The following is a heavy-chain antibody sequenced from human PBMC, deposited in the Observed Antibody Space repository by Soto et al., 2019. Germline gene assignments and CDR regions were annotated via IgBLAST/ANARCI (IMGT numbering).Heavy chain of an antibody. CDR3: ARDLGDRDAFDI. J-gene: IGHJ3*02. CDR2: ISSSGSSK. Sequence: GGSLRLSCAASGFTFSYYYMTWIRQAPGKGLEWVSYISSSGSSKYYADSVKGRFTISRENTKNSLYLQVNNLRAEDTALYYCARDLGDRDAFDIWGQGTMVTVSS. D-gene: IGHD2-21*02. V-gene: IGHV3-11*01. CDR1: GFTFSYYY.